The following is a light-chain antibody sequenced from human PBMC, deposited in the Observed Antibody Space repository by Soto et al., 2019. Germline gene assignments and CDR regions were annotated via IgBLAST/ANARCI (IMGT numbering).Light chain of an antibody. J-gene: IGLJ2*01. CDR1: SSNIGSFYD. CDR3: QSYDNSLSHVV. CDR2: GDN. V-gene: IGLV1-40*01. Sequence: QSVLTQPPSVSGAPGQRVTIPCTGSSSNIGSFYDVHWYQQLPGTVPKLLVYGDNNRPSGVPDRFSGSKSGTSASLAITGLQPEDEADYYCQSYDNSLSHVVFGGGTKLTVL.